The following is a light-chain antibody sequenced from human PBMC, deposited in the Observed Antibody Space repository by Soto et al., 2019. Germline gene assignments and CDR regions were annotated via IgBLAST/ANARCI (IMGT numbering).Light chain of an antibody. J-gene: IGKJ1*01. V-gene: IGKV1-8*01. CDR2: AAS. CDR3: QQYYNYPRT. CDR1: QGISSH. Sequence: AIRMTQSPSSFSASTGDRVTITCRASQGISSHLAWYQQKPGRAPKLLIYAASTLQSGVLSRFSGSGSGTDFTFTISCLQSEDFATYYCQQYYNYPRTFGQGTKVEIK.